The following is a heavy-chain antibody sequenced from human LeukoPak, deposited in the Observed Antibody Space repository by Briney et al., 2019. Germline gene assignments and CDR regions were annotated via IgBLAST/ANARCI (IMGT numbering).Heavy chain of an antibody. V-gene: IGHV1-24*01. CDR2: FDPEDGET. Sequence: ASVKVSCKVSGYTLTELSMHWVRQAPGKGLEWMGGFDPEDGETIYAQKFQGRVTMTEDTSTDTAYMELRSLRSDDTAVYYCACGSNGHMGLGYWGQGTLVTVSS. J-gene: IGHJ4*02. CDR3: ACGSNGHMGLGY. D-gene: IGHD2-8*01. CDR1: GYTLTELS.